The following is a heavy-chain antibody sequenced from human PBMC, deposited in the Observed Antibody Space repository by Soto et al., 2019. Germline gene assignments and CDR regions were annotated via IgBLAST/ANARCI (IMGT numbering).Heavy chain of an antibody. CDR2: ISGSGGST. Sequence: PGGSLRVSCAASGFTFSSYAMSWVRQAPGKGLEWVSAISGSGGSTYYADSVKGRFTISRDNSKNTLYLQMNSLRAEDTAVYYCAKDPFDIVVVPAAMPFDYWGQGTLVTVSS. CDR3: AKDPFDIVVVPAAMPFDY. D-gene: IGHD2-2*01. J-gene: IGHJ4*02. V-gene: IGHV3-23*01. CDR1: GFTFSSYA.